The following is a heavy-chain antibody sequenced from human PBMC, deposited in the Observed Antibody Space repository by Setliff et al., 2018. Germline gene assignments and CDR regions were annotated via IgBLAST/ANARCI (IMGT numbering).Heavy chain of an antibody. J-gene: IGHJ6*03. Sequence: SVKVSCKASGGTFSSYGISWVRQAPGQGLEWMGGTIPMFGTTNYARKFQGRVTIITDESTSTACMQLSSLGSEDTAVYYCVREGVDSRSSTDYRYYMDVWGKGTTVTVSS. CDR1: GGTFSSYG. CDR2: TIPMFGTT. CDR3: VREGVDSRSSTDYRYYMDV. V-gene: IGHV1-69*05. D-gene: IGHD3-22*01.